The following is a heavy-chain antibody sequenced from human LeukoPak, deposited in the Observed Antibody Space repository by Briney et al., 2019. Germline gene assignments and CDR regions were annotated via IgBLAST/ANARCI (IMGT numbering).Heavy chain of an antibody. V-gene: IGHV4-34*01. Sequence: SETLSLTCAVYGGSFSGYYWSWIRQPPGKGLEWIGEINHSGSTNYNPSLKSRVTISVDTSKNQFSLKLSSVTAADTAVYYCARDVWGSYRYWAFDIWGQGTMVTVSS. CDR2: INHSGST. J-gene: IGHJ3*02. D-gene: IGHD3-16*02. CDR1: GGSFSGYY. CDR3: ARDVWGSYRYWAFDI.